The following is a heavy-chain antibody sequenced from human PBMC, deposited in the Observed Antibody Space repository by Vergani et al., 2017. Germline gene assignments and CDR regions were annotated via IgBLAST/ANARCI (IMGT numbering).Heavy chain of an antibody. D-gene: IGHD2-21*01. J-gene: IGHJ6*03. CDR2: IDTKSGDT. CDR1: GYIFTDYY. CDR3: VRRTDGCRGAVCYSAPVYMDV. V-gene: IGHV1-2*02. Sequence: QVQLVQSGSEVKKPGASMKVSCKASGYIFTDYYIHWVRQAPGQGPEWMGWIDTKSGDTTYAQQFRGRVTMTRVPSLRSAYMDLGRLTSDDSAVYYCVRRTDGCRGAVCYSAPVYMDVWGEGTTVTVSS.